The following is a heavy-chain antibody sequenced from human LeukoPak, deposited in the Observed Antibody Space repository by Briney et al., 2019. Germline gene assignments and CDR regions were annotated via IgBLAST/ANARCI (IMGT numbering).Heavy chain of an antibody. V-gene: IGHV4-59*01. Sequence: SETLSLTCTDSGGSISSYYWSWIRQPPGKGLEWIGYIYYSGSTNYNPSLKSRVTISVDTSKNQFSLKLSSVTAADTAVYYCAEGRHDAFDIWGQGTMVTVSS. CDR3: AEGRHDAFDI. CDR2: IYYSGST. CDR1: GGSISSYY. J-gene: IGHJ3*02.